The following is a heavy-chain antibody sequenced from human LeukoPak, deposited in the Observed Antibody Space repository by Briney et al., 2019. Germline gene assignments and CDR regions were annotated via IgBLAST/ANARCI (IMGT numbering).Heavy chain of an antibody. D-gene: IGHD3-3*01. J-gene: IGHJ6*02. CDR3: ARNEYYDFWSGYPPDYYGMDV. CDR1: GGSISSYY. V-gene: IGHV4-59*01. CDR2: IYYSGST. Sequence: PETLSLTCTVSGGSISSYYWSWIRQPPGKGLEWIGYIYYSGSTNYNPSLKSRVTISVDTSKNQFSLKLSSVTAADTAVYYCARNEYYDFWSGYPPDYYGMDVWGQGTTVTVSS.